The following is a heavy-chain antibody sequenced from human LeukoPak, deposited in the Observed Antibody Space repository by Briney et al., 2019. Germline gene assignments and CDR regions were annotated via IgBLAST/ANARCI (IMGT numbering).Heavy chain of an antibody. D-gene: IGHD1-26*01. Sequence: ASLKVSCKASGGTFSSYAISWVRQTPGQGLEWMGWIKPNSGGTSHAQKFQGRVTMTRDTSISTAYMELRRLTSDDTAVYYCARGGWELLRTSFDYWGQGTLVTVSS. V-gene: IGHV1-2*02. J-gene: IGHJ4*02. CDR1: GGTFSSYA. CDR2: IKPNSGGT. CDR3: ARGGWELLRTSFDY.